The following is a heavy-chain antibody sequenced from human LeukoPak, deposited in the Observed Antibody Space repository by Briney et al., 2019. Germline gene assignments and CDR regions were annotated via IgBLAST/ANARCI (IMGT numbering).Heavy chain of an antibody. V-gene: IGHV3-9*01. CDR2: ISWNSGSI. D-gene: IGHD3-10*01. CDR1: GFTFDDYA. CDR3: AKDNMVRGLYYYFDY. J-gene: IGHJ4*02. Sequence: GRSLRLSCAASGFTFDDYAMHWVRQAPGKGLEWVSGISWNSGSIGYADSVKGRFTISRDNAKNSLYLQMNSLRAEDTALYYCAKDNMVRGLYYYFDYWGQGTLVTVSS.